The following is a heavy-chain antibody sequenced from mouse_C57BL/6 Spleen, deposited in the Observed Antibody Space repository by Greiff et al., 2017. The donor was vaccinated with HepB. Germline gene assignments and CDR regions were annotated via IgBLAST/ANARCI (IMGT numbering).Heavy chain of an antibody. D-gene: IGHD1-1*01. CDR1: GYTFPDYN. V-gene: IGHV1-18*01. Sequence: EVQLQQSGPELVKPGASVKIPCKASGYTFPDYNMDWVTQSHGKSLEWIGDINPNNGGTIYNQKFKGKAPLTVDKSSSTAYMERRSLTSEDTAVEYWARVGTTVVATDYYDMDYWGQGTSVTVSS. J-gene: IGHJ4*01. CDR2: INPNNGGT. CDR3: ARVGTTVVATDYYDMDY.